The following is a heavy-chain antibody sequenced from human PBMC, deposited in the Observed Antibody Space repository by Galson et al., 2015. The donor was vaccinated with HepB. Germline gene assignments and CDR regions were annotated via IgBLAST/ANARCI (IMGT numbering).Heavy chain of an antibody. V-gene: IGHV3-23*01. J-gene: IGHJ6*02. D-gene: IGHD2-15*01. CDR3: AKGGYCGGGSCFYYYYGMDV. CDR1: GFTFSSYA. Sequence: SLRLSCAASGFTFSSYAMSWVRQAPGKGLEWVSAISGSGGNTYYADSVKGRFTISRDNSKNTLYLQMNSLRAEDTAVYYCAKGGYCGGGSCFYYYYGMDVWGQGTTVTVSS. CDR2: ISGSGGNT.